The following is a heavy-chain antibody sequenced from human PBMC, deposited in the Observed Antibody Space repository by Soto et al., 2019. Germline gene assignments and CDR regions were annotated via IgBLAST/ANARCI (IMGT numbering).Heavy chain of an antibody. D-gene: IGHD5-12*01. CDR2: IDHSGTTI. Sequence: GFLRSSGTAAGFIFSNYEMSWIRQAPGKGLEWVSYIDHSGTTIYYADSVKVRFTISRDNAKNLLFLQMNSLRAEATAVYYCARGHIVATILDYWGQGTLVTVSS. CDR1: GFIFSNYE. J-gene: IGHJ4*02. CDR3: ARGHIVATILDY. V-gene: IGHV3-48*03.